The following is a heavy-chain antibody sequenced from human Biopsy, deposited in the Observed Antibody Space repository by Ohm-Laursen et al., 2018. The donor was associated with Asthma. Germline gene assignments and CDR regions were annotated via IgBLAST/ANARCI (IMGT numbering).Heavy chain of an antibody. CDR2: ISAHNGDT. CDR1: DYIFPRYY. V-gene: IGHV1-18*01. CDR3: GLGKGGDQHTMVGVGA. D-gene: IGHD3-10*02. J-gene: IGHJ4*02. Sequence: ASVKVSCKASDYIFPRYYISWVRQAPGQGLEWMGWISAHNGDTKYAQKFQGRVSLTTDTSTGTSYMDLGSLRSDDSAVYFCGLGKGGDQHTMVGVGARGQGTLVTVSS.